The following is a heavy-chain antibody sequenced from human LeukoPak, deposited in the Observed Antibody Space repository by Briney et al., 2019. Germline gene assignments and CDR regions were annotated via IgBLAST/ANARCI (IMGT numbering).Heavy chain of an antibody. Sequence: GGSLRLSCAASGCTFSSYWMSWVRQAPGRGLGSVANIKEDGSEKYYVDSVKGRFTISRDNAKNSLYLEMNSLRAEDTAVYYCAGCYGYWYFDLWGRGTLVTVSS. V-gene: IGHV3-7*03. D-gene: IGHD2-2*01. CDR3: AGCYGYWYFDL. CDR1: GCTFSSYW. CDR2: IKEDGSEK. J-gene: IGHJ2*01.